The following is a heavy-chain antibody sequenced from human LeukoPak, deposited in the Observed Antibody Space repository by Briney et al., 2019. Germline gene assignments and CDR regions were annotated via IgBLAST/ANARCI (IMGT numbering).Heavy chain of an antibody. CDR2: FYYSGST. J-gene: IGHJ5*02. D-gene: IGHD4-17*01. Sequence: AETLSLTCTVSSGSISSRSYYWGWIRRPPGKGLEWIGSFYYSGSTYYNPSLKSRVTISVDRSKNQFSLKLTSVTAADTAVYYCARHGNYGDYVGWFDPWGQGTVVTVSS. CDR1: SGSISSRSYY. V-gene: IGHV4-39*01. CDR3: ARHGNYGDYVGWFDP.